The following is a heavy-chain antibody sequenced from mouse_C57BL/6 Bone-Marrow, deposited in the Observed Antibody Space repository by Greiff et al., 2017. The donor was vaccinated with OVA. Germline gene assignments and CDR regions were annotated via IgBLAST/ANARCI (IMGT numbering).Heavy chain of an antibody. CDR1: GYTFTGYW. CDR3: ARYPNYYGSSFPFAY. D-gene: IGHD1-1*01. J-gene: IGHJ3*01. Sequence: QVQLQQSGAELMKPGASVKLSCKATGYTFTGYWLAFFTPRPGPVLSWIGEILPGSGSTNYNEKFKGKATFTADTSSNTAYMQLSSLTTEDSAIYYCARYPNYYGSSFPFAYWGQGTLVTVSA. CDR2: ILPGSGST. V-gene: IGHV1-9*01.